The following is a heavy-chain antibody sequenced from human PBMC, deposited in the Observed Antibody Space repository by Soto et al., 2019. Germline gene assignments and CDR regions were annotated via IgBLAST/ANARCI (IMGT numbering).Heavy chain of an antibody. CDR2: IYYSGST. Sequence: LSLTCTVSGGSISSGDYYWSWIRQPPGKGLEWIGYIYYSGSTYYNPSLKSRVTISVDTSKNQFSLKLSSVTAADTAVYYCARGGAGGVAARYYYYGMDVWGQGTTVTVSS. V-gene: IGHV4-30-4*01. CDR3: ARGGAGGVAARYYYYGMDV. D-gene: IGHD6-6*01. J-gene: IGHJ6*02. CDR1: GGSISSGDYY.